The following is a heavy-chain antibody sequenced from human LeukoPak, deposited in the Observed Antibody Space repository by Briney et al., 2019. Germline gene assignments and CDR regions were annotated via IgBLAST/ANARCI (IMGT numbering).Heavy chain of an antibody. Sequence: GESLKISCKASGYKFTTYWIGWVRQMPGKGLEWMGIFYPGDSNTKYSPSFQGQVTFSADSSISTAYLQWGSLKASDTAMYYCARGSGIYPQFDFWGQGTLLTVSS. CDR2: FYPGDSNT. V-gene: IGHV5-51*01. CDR3: ARGSGIYPQFDF. D-gene: IGHD1-26*01. CDR1: GYKFTTYW. J-gene: IGHJ4*02.